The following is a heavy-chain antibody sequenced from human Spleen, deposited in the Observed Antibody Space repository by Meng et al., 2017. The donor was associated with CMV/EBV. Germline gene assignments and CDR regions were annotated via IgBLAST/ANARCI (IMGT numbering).Heavy chain of an antibody. CDR3: AKDLEGTTPFDY. Sequence: CAASGFTFSSYAMSWVRQAPGKGLEWVSVIYSGGSSTYYADSVKGRFTISRDNSKNTLYLQMNSLRAEDTAVYYCAKDLEGTTPFDYWGQGTLVTVSS. J-gene: IGHJ4*02. D-gene: IGHD2-2*01. V-gene: IGHV3-23*03. CDR2: IYSGGSST. CDR1: GFTFSSYA.